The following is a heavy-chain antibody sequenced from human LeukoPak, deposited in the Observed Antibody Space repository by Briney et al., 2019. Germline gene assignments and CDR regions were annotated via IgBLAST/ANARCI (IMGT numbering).Heavy chain of an antibody. CDR1: GGSISSYY. J-gene: IGHJ4*02. CDR3: ARVRKKDYDLWSGYQDYFDY. CDR2: IYYSGST. D-gene: IGHD3-3*01. V-gene: IGHV4-59*01. Sequence: SETLSLTCTVSGGSISSYYWSWIRQPPGKGLEWIGYIYYSGSTNYNPSLKGRVTISVDTSKNQFSLKLSSVTAADTAVYYCARVRKKDYDLWSGYQDYFDYWGQGTPVTVSS.